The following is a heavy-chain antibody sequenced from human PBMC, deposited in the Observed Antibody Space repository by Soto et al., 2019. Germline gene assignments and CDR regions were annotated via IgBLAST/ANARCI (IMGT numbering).Heavy chain of an antibody. CDR2: ISAYNGNT. D-gene: IGHD3-9*01. J-gene: IGHJ6*02. CDR3: ARESLDYDILTGYASSGMDV. Sequence: EASVKVSCKASGYTFTSYGISWVRQAPGQGLEWMGWISAYNGNTNYAQKLQGRVTMTTDTSTSTAYMELRSLRSDDTAVYYCARESLDYDILTGYASSGMDVWGQGTTVTVSS. V-gene: IGHV1-18*01. CDR1: GYTFTSYG.